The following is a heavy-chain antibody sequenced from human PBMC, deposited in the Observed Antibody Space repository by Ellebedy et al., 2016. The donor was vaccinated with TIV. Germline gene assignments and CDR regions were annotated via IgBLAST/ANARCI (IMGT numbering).Heavy chain of an antibody. CDR1: GFTFSSFA. CDR3: VAEEEGGG. CDR2: ISSTGGST. D-gene: IGHD3-16*01. J-gene: IGHJ4*02. V-gene: IGHV3-64D*06. Sequence: GESLKISCSASGFTFSSFAMHWVRQAPGKGLEYVSAISSTGGSTYYADSVKGRFPISRDNSKNTLYLQMSSLRAEDTAVYYCVAEEEGGGWGQGTLVTVSS.